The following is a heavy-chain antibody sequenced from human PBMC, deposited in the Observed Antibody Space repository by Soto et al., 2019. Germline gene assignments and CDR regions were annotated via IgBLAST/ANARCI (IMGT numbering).Heavy chain of an antibody. D-gene: IGHD3-22*01. J-gene: IGHJ4*02. CDR3: VRATYFSDSSGYTRCLDY. V-gene: IGHV3-72*01. CDR2: SRDKPQGYST. Sequence: GGSLRLSCAVSGFTLSDHYIDWVRQAPGKGLEWVGRSRDKPQGYSTTYAASVKGRFTTSRDESKNSAYLQMNSLKTEDTAVYYCVRATYFSDSSGYTRCLDYWGQGTLVTVSS. CDR1: GFTLSDHY.